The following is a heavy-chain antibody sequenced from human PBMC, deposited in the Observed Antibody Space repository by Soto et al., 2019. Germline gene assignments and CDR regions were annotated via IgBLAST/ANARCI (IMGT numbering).Heavy chain of an antibody. V-gene: IGHV3-30-3*01. J-gene: IGHJ4*02. CDR3: VRGYGGTYPPRDY. CDR1: GFTFSGSA. CDR2: ISYEGSNK. Sequence: QVQVVESGGGVVQPGRSLRLSCAASGFTFSGSAMHWVRQAPGKWLEWVALISYEGSNKFYADSVKGRFTISRDNSKNTLYLQMNSLRPEDTAVYYCVRGYGGTYPPRDYWGQGTLVTVSS. D-gene: IGHD1-26*01.